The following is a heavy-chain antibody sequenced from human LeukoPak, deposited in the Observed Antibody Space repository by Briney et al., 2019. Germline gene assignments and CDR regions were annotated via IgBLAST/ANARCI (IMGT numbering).Heavy chain of an antibody. CDR3: ARADSSGYYVGY. D-gene: IGHD3-22*01. Sequence: SEALSLTCTVSGGSISSYYWSWIRQPPGKGLEWIGHIYYSGSTNYNPSLKSRVTISVDTSKNQFSLKLSSVTAADTAVYYCARADSSGYYVGYWGQGTLVTVSS. CDR1: GGSISSYY. V-gene: IGHV4-59*01. J-gene: IGHJ4*02. CDR2: IYYSGST.